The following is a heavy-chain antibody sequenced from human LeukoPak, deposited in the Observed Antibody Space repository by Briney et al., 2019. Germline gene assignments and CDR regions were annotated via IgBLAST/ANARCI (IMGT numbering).Heavy chain of an antibody. J-gene: IGHJ5*02. D-gene: IGHD6-19*01. V-gene: IGHV1-8*01. CDR2: MNPNSGNT. Sequence: GASVKVSCKASGYTFTSYDINWVRQATGQGLEWMGWMNPNSGNTGYAQKFQGRVTMTRNTSISTAYMELSSLRSEDTAVYYCARSLLYSSGWYDTHWFDPWGQGTLVTVSS. CDR1: GYTFTSYD. CDR3: ARSLLYSSGWYDTHWFDP.